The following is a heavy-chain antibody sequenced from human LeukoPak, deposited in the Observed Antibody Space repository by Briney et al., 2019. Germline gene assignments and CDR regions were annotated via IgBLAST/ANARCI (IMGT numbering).Heavy chain of an antibody. CDR3: GRDALVGYFSYYYMDV. Sequence: PSETLSLTCTVSGGSISSHYWTWIRQSLVKGLEWIGDISNSGSTSYNPSLKSRVTISIDTSKNQFSLKLSSVTAADTAVYYCGRDALVGYFSYYYMDVWGKGTTVTVSS. J-gene: IGHJ6*03. CDR2: ISNSGST. CDR1: GGSISSHY. D-gene: IGHD3-22*01. V-gene: IGHV4-59*11.